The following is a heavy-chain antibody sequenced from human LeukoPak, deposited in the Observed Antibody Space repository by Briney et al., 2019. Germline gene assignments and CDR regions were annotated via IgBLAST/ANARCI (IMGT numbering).Heavy chain of an antibody. Sequence: SETLSLTCTVSGGSISSYYWSWIRQPPGKGLEWIGYFYYIVSTNYNPSLKSRVTISVDTSKNQFSLKLSSVTAADTAVYYCARDRAGFRRTGNYYYMDVWGKGTTVTVSS. CDR2: FYYIVST. J-gene: IGHJ6*03. V-gene: IGHV4-59*01. CDR1: GGSISSYY. D-gene: IGHD6-19*01. CDR3: ARDRAGFRRTGNYYYMDV.